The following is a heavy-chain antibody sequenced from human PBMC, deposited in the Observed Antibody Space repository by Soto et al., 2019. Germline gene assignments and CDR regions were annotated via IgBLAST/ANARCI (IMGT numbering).Heavy chain of an antibody. CDR2: IWYDGSNK. CDR3: ARDPPSGSGGYFDY. Sequence: GGSLRLSCAASGFTFSSYGMHWVRQAPGKGLEWVAVIWYDGSNKYYADSVKGRFTISRDNSKNTLYLQMNSLRAEDTAVYYCARDPPSGSGGYFDYWGQGTLVTVSS. CDR1: GFTFSSYG. D-gene: IGHD1-26*01. V-gene: IGHV3-33*01. J-gene: IGHJ4*02.